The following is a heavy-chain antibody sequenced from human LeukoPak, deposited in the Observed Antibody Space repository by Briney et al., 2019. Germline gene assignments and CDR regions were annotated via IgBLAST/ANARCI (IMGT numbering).Heavy chain of an antibody. Sequence: GGSLRLSCAASGFPFTSHWLSWFRQSPGRGLEWVAHINSDGSEKNYVDSVKGRFTISRDNARNSQFLQMNSLRAEDTAVYYCAVYCSSTNCQRMGGPPFEHWGQGALVTVSS. D-gene: IGHD2-2*01. CDR1: GFPFTSHW. J-gene: IGHJ4*02. CDR3: AVYCSSTNCQRMGGPPFEH. V-gene: IGHV3-7*01. CDR2: INSDGSEK.